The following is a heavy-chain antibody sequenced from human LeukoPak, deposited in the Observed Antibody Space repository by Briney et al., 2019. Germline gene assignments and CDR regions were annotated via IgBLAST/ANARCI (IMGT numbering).Heavy chain of an antibody. Sequence: QTGGSLRLSCAASGFTFSSYSMNWVRQAPGKGLEWVSYISSSSSTIYYADSVKGRFTISRDNAKNSLYLQMNSLRAEDTAVYYCARGFVDYGDYADPWPLDYWGQGTLVTVSS. J-gene: IGHJ4*02. V-gene: IGHV3-48*04. D-gene: IGHD4-17*01. CDR3: ARGFVDYGDYADPWPLDY. CDR1: GFTFSSYS. CDR2: ISSSSSTI.